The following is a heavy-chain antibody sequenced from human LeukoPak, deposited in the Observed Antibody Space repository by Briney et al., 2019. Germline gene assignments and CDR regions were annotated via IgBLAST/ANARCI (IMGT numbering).Heavy chain of an antibody. CDR2: IRGSGGGT. J-gene: IGHJ4*02. V-gene: IGHV3-23*01. CDR3: AKAGIGVVGYFDY. CDR1: GFTFNSYA. D-gene: IGHD6-19*01. Sequence: GGSLRLSCAASGFTFNSYAMSWVRQAPGKGLEWVSAIRGSGGGTYYADSVKGRFTISRDNSRNTLYLQMNSLRDEDTALYYCAKAGIGVVGYFDYWGQGTLVTVSS.